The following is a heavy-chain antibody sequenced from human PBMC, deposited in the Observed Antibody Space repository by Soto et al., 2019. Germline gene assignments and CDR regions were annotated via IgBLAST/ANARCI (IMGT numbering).Heavy chain of an antibody. CDR1: GYSFTSYW. D-gene: IGHD3-10*01. CDR3: ARPPLLGFGEDGWFDP. CDR2: IDPSDSYT. Sequence: EVQLVQSGAEVKKPGESLRISCKGSGYSFTSYWISWVRQMPGKGLEWMGRIDPSDSYTNYSPSFQGHVTISADKSISTAHLQWSSLKASDTAMYYCARPPLLGFGEDGWFDPWGQGTLVTVSS. J-gene: IGHJ5*02. V-gene: IGHV5-10-1*01.